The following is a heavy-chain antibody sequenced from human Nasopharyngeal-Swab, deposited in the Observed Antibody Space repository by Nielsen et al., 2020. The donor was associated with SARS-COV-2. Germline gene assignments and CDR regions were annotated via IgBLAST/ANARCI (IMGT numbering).Heavy chain of an antibody. J-gene: IGHJ4*02. Sequence: GESLKISCAASGFIFRASAILWARQASGKGLEWVGRRGDKDHNYATTYGASVQGRFTISRYDSKNTAFLQMDSLKTEDTALYYCTTDFYFDYWGQGTLVTVSS. V-gene: IGHV3-73*01. CDR3: TTDFYFDY. CDR1: GFIFRASA. CDR2: RGDKDHNYAT.